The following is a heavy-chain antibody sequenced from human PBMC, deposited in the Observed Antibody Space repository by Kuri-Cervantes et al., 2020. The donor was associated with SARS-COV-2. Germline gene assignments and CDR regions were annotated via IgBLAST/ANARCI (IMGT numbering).Heavy chain of an antibody. D-gene: IGHD3-10*01. J-gene: IGHJ4*02. CDR1: GGSFSGYY. CDR2: INHSRST. Sequence: SQTLSLTCAVYGGSFSGYYWSWIRQPPGKGLEWIGEINHSRSTYYNPSLKSRVTISVDTSKNQSSLKLSSVTAADTAVYYCARHPPEYYSLYYFDYWGQGTLVTVSS. CDR3: ARHPPEYYSLYYFDY. V-gene: IGHV4-34*01.